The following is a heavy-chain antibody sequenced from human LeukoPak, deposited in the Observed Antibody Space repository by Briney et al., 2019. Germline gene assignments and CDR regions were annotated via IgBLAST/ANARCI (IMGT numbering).Heavy chain of an antibody. CDR3: ARDCSSTSCEDAFDI. V-gene: IGHV3-7*01. Sequence: GGFLRLSCAASGFTFSSYWMSWVRQAPGKGLEWVANIKQDGSEKYYVDSVKGRITISRDNAKNSLYLQMNSLRAEDTAVYYCARDCSSTSCEDAFDIWGQGTMVTVSS. CDR2: IKQDGSEK. CDR1: GFTFSSYW. D-gene: IGHD2-2*01. J-gene: IGHJ3*02.